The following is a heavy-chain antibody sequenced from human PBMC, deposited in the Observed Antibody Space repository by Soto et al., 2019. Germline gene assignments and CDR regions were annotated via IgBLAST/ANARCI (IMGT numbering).Heavy chain of an antibody. V-gene: IGHV4-39*01. D-gene: IGHD3-10*01. J-gene: IGHJ5*02. Sequence: PSETLSLTCTVSGGSISSSSYYWGWIRQPPGKGLEWIGSIYYSGSTYYNPSLKSRVTISVDTSKNQFSLKLSSVTAADTAVYYCARVLYYYGSGSTRLNWFDPWGQGTLVTVSS. CDR1: GGSISSSSYY. CDR3: ARVLYYYGSGSTRLNWFDP. CDR2: IYYSGST.